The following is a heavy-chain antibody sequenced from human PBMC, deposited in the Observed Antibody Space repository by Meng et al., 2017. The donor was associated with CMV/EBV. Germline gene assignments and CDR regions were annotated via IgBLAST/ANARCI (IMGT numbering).Heavy chain of an antibody. D-gene: IGHD6-13*01. CDR1: GFSLSTSVVG. J-gene: IGHJ4*02. V-gene: IGHV2-5*02. CDR3: SRIAAAGRFDY. Sequence: TLKELGPPLVQPKPTLTLTCTFSGFSLSTSVVGVRWNRQPPGKALEWLALIYWDADKRYSQSLKSRLTITKDTYKNQVVLTMTNMDPVDTATYYCSRIAAAGRFDYWGQGTLVTVSS. CDR2: IYWDADK.